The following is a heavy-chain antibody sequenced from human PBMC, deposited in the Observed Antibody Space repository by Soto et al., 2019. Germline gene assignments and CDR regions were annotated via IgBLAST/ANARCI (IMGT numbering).Heavy chain of an antibody. CDR2: IYYSGST. V-gene: IGHV4-30-4*08. CDR3: ARARGARYFDY. CDR1: GGSISYGGYY. D-gene: IGHD2-15*01. Sequence: SETLSLTCTVSGGSISYGGYYWSWIRQPPGKGLEWIGYIYYSGSTYYNPSLKSRVTISVDTSKNQFSLKLSSVTAADTAVYYCARARGARYFDYWGQGTLVTVSS. J-gene: IGHJ4*02.